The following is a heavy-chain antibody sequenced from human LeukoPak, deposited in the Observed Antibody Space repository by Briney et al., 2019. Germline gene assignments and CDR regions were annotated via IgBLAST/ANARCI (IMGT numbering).Heavy chain of an antibody. J-gene: IGHJ6*03. CDR3: ARGFGGGTLYHSRKEAYYMDV. CDR1: GGSFSGYY. V-gene: IGHV4-34*01. D-gene: IGHD3-3*01. CDR2: INHSGST. Sequence: SETLSLTCAVYGGSFSGYYWSWIRQPPGKGLEWIGEINHSGSTNYNPSLKSRATISVDTSKNQFSLKLSSVTAADTAVYYCARGFGGGTLYHSRKEAYYMDVWGKGTTVTVSS.